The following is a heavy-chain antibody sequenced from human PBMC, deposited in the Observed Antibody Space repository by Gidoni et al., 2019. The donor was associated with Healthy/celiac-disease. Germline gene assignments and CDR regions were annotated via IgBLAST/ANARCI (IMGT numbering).Heavy chain of an antibody. J-gene: IGHJ6*03. V-gene: IGHV3-11*01. CDR3: ARVVTAMVNPYYMDV. CDR1: GFTFSDYY. D-gene: IGHD5-18*01. CDR2: ISSSGSTI. Sequence: QVQPVESGGGLVKPGWSLRLSCAASGFTFSDYYMSWIRQAPGKGLEWVSYISSSGSTIYYADSVKGRFTISRDNAKNSLYLQMNSLRAEDTAVYYCARVVTAMVNPYYMDVWGKGTTVTVSS.